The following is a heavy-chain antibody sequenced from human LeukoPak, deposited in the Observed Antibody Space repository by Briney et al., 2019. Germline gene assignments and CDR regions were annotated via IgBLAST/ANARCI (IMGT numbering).Heavy chain of an antibody. Sequence: GGSLRLSCAASGFTFSSYAMHWVRQAPGKGLEWVAVISYDGSNKYYADSTKGRFTISRDNSKNTLYLQMNSLRAEDTAVYYCAKDFTTMAPTGDAFDIWGQRTMVTVSS. CDR2: ISYDGSNK. D-gene: IGHD5-18*01. CDR1: GFTFSSYA. V-gene: IGHV3-30-3*01. CDR3: AKDFTTMAPTGDAFDI. J-gene: IGHJ3*02.